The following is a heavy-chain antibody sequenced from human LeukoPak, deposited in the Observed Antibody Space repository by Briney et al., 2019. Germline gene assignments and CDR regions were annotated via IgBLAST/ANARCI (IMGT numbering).Heavy chain of an antibody. Sequence: SETLSLTCTVSGGSISSYYWSWIRQPPGKGLEWIGYISYSGTTNYNPSLKGRVSISVDTSKNQFSLKLSSVTAADTAVYYCARDKSQYSYDYWGQGTLVTVSS. V-gene: IGHV4-59*01. CDR1: GGSISSYY. CDR2: ISYSGTT. D-gene: IGHD5-18*01. CDR3: ARDKSQYSYDY. J-gene: IGHJ4*02.